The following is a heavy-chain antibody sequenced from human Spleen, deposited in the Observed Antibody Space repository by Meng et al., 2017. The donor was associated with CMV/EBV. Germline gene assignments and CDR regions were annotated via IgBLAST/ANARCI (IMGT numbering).Heavy chain of an antibody. CDR1: GFTFSNYA. D-gene: IGHD2-2*02. V-gene: IGHV3-30*04. J-gene: IGHJ4*02. CDR2: ISYDGSNK. CDR3: ARDSRGLLYLGSVDY. Sequence: GESLKISCAASGFTFSNYAMSWVRQVPGKGLEWVAVISYDGSNKYYADSVKGRFTISRDNAKNSLYLQMNSLRAEDTAVYYCARDSRGLLYLGSVDYWGQGTLVTVSS.